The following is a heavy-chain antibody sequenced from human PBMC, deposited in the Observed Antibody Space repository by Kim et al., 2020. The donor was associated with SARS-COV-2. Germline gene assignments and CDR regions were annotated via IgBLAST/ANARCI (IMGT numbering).Heavy chain of an antibody. J-gene: IGHJ4*02. V-gene: IGHV3-23*01. CDR3: AKHAFFDY. CDR2: GDST. Sequence: GDSTYYTDSVRGRFTISRDNSKTTLYLQMSSLRAEDTAVYYCAKHAFFDYWGQGTLVTVSS.